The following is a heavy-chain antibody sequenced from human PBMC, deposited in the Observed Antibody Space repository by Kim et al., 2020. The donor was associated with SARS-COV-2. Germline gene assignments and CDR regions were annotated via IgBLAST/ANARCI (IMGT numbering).Heavy chain of an antibody. CDR1: GYTFTSYG. CDR2: ISAYNGNT. J-gene: IGHJ6*02. V-gene: IGHV1-18*01. CDR3: ARGPPRYCSGGSCLGRYYYYGMDV. Sequence: ASVKVSCKVSGYTFTSYGISWVRQAPGQGLEWMGWISAYNGNTNYAQKLQGRVTMTTDTSTSTAYMELRSLRSDDTAVYYCARGPPRYCSGGSCLGRYYYYGMDVWGQGTTVTVSS. D-gene: IGHD2-15*01.